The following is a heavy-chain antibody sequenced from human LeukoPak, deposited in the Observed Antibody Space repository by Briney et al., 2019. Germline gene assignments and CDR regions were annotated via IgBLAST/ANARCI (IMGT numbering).Heavy chain of an antibody. V-gene: IGHV4-34*01. CDR3: ARGRDPNPKYYYYGMDV. J-gene: IGHJ6*02. Sequence: SETLSLTCAVYDGSFSGYYWSWIRQPPGKGLEWIGEINHSGSTNYNPSLKSRVTISVDTSKNQFSLKLSSVTAADTAVYYCARGRDPNPKYYYYGMDVWGQGTTVTVSS. CDR2: INHSGST. D-gene: IGHD1-14*01. CDR1: DGSFSGYY.